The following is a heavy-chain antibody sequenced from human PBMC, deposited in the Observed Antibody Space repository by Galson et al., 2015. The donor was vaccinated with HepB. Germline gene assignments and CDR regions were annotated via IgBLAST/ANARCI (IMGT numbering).Heavy chain of an antibody. CDR1: GFNFGDFA. Sequence: SLRLSCAASGFNFGDFAMSWVRQAPGKGLEWVGFIRTTAFGGTTQYAASLKGRFTISRDDSKTLVYLQMNSLRTKDTAMYYCRRDVYSYESSSYNPLHSDYWGQGALVTVSS. J-gene: IGHJ4*02. D-gene: IGHD3-22*01. CDR2: IRTTAFGGTT. CDR3: RRDVYSYESSSYNPLHSDY. V-gene: IGHV3-49*04.